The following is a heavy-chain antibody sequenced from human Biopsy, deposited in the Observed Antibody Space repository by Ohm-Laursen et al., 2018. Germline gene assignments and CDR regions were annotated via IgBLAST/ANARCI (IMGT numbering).Heavy chain of an antibody. J-gene: IGHJ2*01. D-gene: IGHD6-19*01. CDR2: IYSSGGS. V-gene: IGHV4-4*07. CDR3: ARTPGKAVAGRFLDL. Sequence: TLSLTCSVSGGSTNDYFWSWIRQPAGETLEWIGRIYSSGGSSYNPSLKSRISMSMDTSNNQFSLTLTSVTAADTAVYYCARTPGKAVAGRFLDLWGRGPLVTVSS. CDR1: GGSTNDYF.